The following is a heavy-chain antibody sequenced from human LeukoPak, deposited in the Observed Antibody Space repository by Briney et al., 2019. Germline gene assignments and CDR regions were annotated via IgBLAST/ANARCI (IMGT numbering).Heavy chain of an antibody. CDR1: GYTFTTYG. CDR2: ISACNSNT. CDR3: ATGGRTGTPGY. Sequence: GASVKVSSTASGYTFTTYGISWGRQAPGQGGEWMGCISACNSNTNSAQKLQGRVTMTTDTSTSTAYMELRSLRSDGRAVYYCATGGRTGTPGYWGQGTLVTVSS. D-gene: IGHD1-7*01. V-gene: IGHV1-18*01. J-gene: IGHJ4*02.